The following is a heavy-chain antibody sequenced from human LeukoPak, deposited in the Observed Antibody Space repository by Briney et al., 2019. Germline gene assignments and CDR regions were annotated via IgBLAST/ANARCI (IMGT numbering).Heavy chain of an antibody. Sequence: SGTLSLTCAVSGGSISSGNWWSWVRQPPGKGLEWIGEFYDGWSTNYSPSLKSRVTISVDKSNNQFYLKLNSVTAADTAVYYCARHQVGANTFDYWGQGTLVTVSS. CDR1: GGSISSGNW. CDR2: FYDGWST. CDR3: ARHQVGANTFDY. J-gene: IGHJ4*02. V-gene: IGHV4-4*02. D-gene: IGHD1-26*01.